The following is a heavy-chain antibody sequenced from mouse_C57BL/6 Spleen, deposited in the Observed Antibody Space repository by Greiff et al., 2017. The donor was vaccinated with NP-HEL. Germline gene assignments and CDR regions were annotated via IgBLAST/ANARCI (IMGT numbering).Heavy chain of an antibody. D-gene: IGHD2-4*01. Sequence: EVQLQQSGPELVKPGASVKISCKASGYTFTDYYMNWVKQSHGKSLEWIGDINPNNGGTSYNQKFKGKGTLTVDKSSSTAYMELRSLTSEDSAVYYCATIYYDYDGAWFAYWGQGTLVTVSA. V-gene: IGHV1-26*01. CDR1: GYTFTDYY. CDR2: INPNNGGT. CDR3: ATIYYDYDGAWFAY. J-gene: IGHJ3*01.